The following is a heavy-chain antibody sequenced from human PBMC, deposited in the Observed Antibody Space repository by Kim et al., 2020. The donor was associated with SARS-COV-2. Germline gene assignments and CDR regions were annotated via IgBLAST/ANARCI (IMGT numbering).Heavy chain of an antibody. V-gene: IGHV3-74*01. CDR3: ARDVCGSRDY. CDR2: INPDGSLT. D-gene: IGHD2-21*01. CDR1: GFSFSSNW. Sequence: GGSLRLSCTASGFSFSSNWMHWVRQAPGKGPVWVARINPDGSLTNHADSVQGRFTISRDNAENTLHLQMNSLTVDDTAIYYCARDVCGSRDYCGQGTLVLVSS. J-gene: IGHJ4*02.